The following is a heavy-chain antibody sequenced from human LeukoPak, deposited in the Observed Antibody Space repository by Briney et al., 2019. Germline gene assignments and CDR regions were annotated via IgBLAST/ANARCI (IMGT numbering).Heavy chain of an antibody. D-gene: IGHD6-13*01. Sequence: SQTLSLTCAISGDSVSSNGAAWNWIRQSPSRGLEWLGRTFYRSQWYNDYAVSMKSRISINRDTSKNQFSLQLNSVTPEDTAVYYCARDDGGSSWSYFDYWGQGTLVTVSS. V-gene: IGHV6-1*01. CDR2: TFYRSQWYN. CDR1: GDSVSSNGAA. J-gene: IGHJ4*02. CDR3: ARDDGGSSWSYFDY.